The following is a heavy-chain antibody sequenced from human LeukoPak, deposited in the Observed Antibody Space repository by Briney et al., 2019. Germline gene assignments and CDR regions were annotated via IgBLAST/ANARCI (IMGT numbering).Heavy chain of an antibody. V-gene: IGHV1-69*05. J-gene: IGHJ4*02. Sequence: ASVKVSCKTSGGSFSNYIITWVRQAPGQGLEWMGGIVPLFATPHYAQKYQGRLTIITDEPTSTAYMELNSLTSEDTSVYYCASRNDILTGYYPNSWGQGTLVVVSS. CDR2: IVPLFATP. D-gene: IGHD3-9*01. CDR1: GGSFSNYI. CDR3: ASRNDILTGYYPNS.